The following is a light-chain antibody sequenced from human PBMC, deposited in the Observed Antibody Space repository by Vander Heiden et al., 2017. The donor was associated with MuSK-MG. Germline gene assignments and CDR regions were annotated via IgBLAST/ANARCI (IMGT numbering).Light chain of an antibody. Sequence: DIQMPQSPSTLSASVGDRVTITCRASQSISSWLAWYQQKPGKAPKLLIYKASSLESGVPSRFSGSGSGTEFTLTSSSLQPDDFATYYCQQYNSYSVTFGQGTKLEIK. CDR1: QSISSW. J-gene: IGKJ2*01. CDR2: KAS. CDR3: QQYNSYSVT. V-gene: IGKV1-5*03.